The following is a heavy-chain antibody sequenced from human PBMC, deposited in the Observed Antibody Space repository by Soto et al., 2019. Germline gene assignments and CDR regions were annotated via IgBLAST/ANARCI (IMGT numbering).Heavy chain of an antibody. J-gene: IGHJ5*02. CDR3: ARLPFPWGWFDP. D-gene: IGHD3-16*01. V-gene: IGHV3-11*01. Sequence: PGGSLRLSCAASGIVFSDYMSWVRQAPGKGLEWLSYISGSGRTIYSADSVKGRFTISRDNATNSLYLQMNSLRAEDTAVYYCARLPFPWGWFDPWGQGTLVTVSS. CDR1: GIVFSDY. CDR2: ISGSGRTI.